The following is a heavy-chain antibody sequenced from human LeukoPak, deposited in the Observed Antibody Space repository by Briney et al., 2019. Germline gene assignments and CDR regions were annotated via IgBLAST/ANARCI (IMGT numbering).Heavy chain of an antibody. D-gene: IGHD2-21*02. J-gene: IGHJ5*02. Sequence: SETLSLTCTVSGGSISSGGYYWSWIRQPPGKGLEWIGEINHSGSTNYNPSLKSRVTISVDTSKNQFSLKLSSVTAADTAVYYCARLIVVVTARPPYNWFDPWGQGTLVTVSS. CDR1: GGSISSGGYY. CDR2: INHSGST. V-gene: IGHV4-39*07. CDR3: ARLIVVVTARPPYNWFDP.